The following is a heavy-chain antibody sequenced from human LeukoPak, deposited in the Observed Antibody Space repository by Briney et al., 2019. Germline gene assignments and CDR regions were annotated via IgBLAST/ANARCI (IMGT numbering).Heavy chain of an antibody. CDR1: GYTFTSYY. D-gene: IGHD5-24*01. J-gene: IGHJ4*02. CDR3: ARGGDGNRRDFDY. Sequence: GASVKVSCKASGYTFTSYYMHWVRQAPGQGLQWMGWINPNSGDTNYAQNSQGRVTMTRDTSISTAYMELNSLTSDDTVVYYCARGGDGNRRDFDYWGQGTLVTVSS. V-gene: IGHV1-2*02. CDR2: INPNSGDT.